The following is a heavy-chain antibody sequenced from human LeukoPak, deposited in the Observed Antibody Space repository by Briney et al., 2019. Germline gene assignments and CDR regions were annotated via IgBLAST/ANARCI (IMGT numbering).Heavy chain of an antibody. Sequence: GASVKASCKASGYTFTSYGISWVRQAPGQGLEWMGWISAYNGNTNYAQKLQGRVTMTTDTSTSTAYMELRSLRSDDTAVYYCARRSGNYAPTHFDHWGQGTLVTVSS. CDR1: GYTFTSYG. V-gene: IGHV1-18*01. CDR3: ARRSGNYAPTHFDH. CDR2: ISAYNGNT. J-gene: IGHJ4*02. D-gene: IGHD4-11*01.